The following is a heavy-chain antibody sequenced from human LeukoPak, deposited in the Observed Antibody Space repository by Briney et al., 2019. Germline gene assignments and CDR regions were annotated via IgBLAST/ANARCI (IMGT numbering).Heavy chain of an antibody. V-gene: IGHV3-33*06. CDR1: GFTFRSYG. Sequence: GGSLRLSCAASGFTFRSYGMHWVCQAPGRGLEWVAGIWYDGSNKYHADSVKGRFTISRDNSKNTLYLQMNSLRAEDTAVYYCAKDTAMVTSRFDPWGQGTLVTVSS. J-gene: IGHJ5*02. CDR3: AKDTAMVTSRFDP. D-gene: IGHD5-18*01. CDR2: IWYDGSNK.